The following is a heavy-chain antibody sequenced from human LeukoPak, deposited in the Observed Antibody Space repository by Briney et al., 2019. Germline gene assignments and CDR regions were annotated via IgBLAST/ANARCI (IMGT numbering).Heavy chain of an antibody. Sequence: GGSLRLSCAASGFTFSSYSMNWVRQAPGKGLEWVSSISSSSSYIYYADSVKGRFTISRDNAKNSLYLQMNSLRAEDTAVYYCARGAPYSSGWYSKDYYYYMDVWGKGTTVTVSS. CDR2: ISSSSSYI. CDR1: GFTFSSYS. V-gene: IGHV3-21*01. D-gene: IGHD6-19*01. J-gene: IGHJ6*03. CDR3: ARGAPYSSGWYSKDYYYYMDV.